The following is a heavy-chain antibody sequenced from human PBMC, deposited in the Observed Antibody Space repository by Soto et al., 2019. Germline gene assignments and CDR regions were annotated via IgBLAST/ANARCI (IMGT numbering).Heavy chain of an antibody. J-gene: IGHJ5*02. Sequence: SETLSLTCIVSGGSISSYYWSWIRQPPGKGLEWIGYIYYSESTNYNPSLKSRVTISVDTSKNQFSLKLSSVTAADTAVYYCARDSGIAVASRLDPGGQGTLVTVSS. CDR2: IYYSEST. CDR3: ARDSGIAVASRLDP. V-gene: IGHV4-59*12. D-gene: IGHD6-19*01. CDR1: GGSISSYY.